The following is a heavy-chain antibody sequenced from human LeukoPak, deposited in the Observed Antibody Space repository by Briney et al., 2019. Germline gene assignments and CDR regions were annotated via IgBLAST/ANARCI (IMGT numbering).Heavy chain of an antibody. D-gene: IGHD3-22*01. CDR2: LSYTGKT. Sequence: PSETLFLTCVVSGASVSSSHWNWLPHLPGKGLEWLGCLSYTGKTDYNPSLTSRVTIPLDTSKNQVSLKVRSVTAAGPAIFYFSEGYFEPFDHWGQGTLVTVSS. CDR3: SEGYFEPFDH. CDR1: GASVSSSH. J-gene: IGHJ4*02. V-gene: IGHV4-59*02.